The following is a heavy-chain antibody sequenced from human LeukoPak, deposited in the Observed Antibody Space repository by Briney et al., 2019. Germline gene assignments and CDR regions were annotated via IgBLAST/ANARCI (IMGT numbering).Heavy chain of an antibody. V-gene: IGHV3-30*02. CDR2: LRYDGSNK. Sequence: GGSLRLSCAASGFTFSSYGMNWVRQAPGKGLEWVAFLRYDGSNKYYADSVKGRFTISRDNSKNTLYLQMNSLRAEDTAVYYCARDRFSDGYNYGSLDYWGQGTLVTVSS. D-gene: IGHD5-24*01. CDR3: ARDRFSDGYNYGSLDY. CDR1: GFTFSSYG. J-gene: IGHJ4*02.